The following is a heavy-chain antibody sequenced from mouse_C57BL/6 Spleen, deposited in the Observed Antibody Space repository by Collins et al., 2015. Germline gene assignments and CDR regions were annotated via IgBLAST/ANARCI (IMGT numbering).Heavy chain of an antibody. J-gene: IGHJ1*03. CDR1: GYTFISYW. CDR3: TSYYV. D-gene: IGHD1-1*01. CDR2: IDPSDSYT. V-gene: IGHV1-69*01. Sequence: QVQLQQPGAELVMPGASVKLSCKASGYTFISYWMHWVKQRPGQGLEWIGEIDPSDSYTNYNQKFKGKSTLTVDKSSSTAYMQLSSLTSEDTAVYYCTSYYVWGTGTTVTVSS.